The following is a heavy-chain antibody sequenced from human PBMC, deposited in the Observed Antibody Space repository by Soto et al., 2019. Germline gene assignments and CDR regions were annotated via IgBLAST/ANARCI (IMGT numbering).Heavy chain of an antibody. D-gene: IGHD6-13*01. CDR2: IYYSGST. CDR1: GGSISSGDYY. Sequence: QVQLQESGPGLVKPSQTLSLTCTVSGGSISSGDYYWSWIRQPPGKGLEWIGYIYYSGSTYYNPSLTSRVTISGVTSQNQSSVKLSSVTAADTAVYHCARVWYSGRRMDCWGPGTIVIVSS. CDR3: ARVWYSGRRMDC. V-gene: IGHV4-30-4*01. J-gene: IGHJ4*02.